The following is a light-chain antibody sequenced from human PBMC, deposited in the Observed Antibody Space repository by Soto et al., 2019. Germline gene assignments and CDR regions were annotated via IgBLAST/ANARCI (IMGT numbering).Light chain of an antibody. CDR3: HEYTNYPWT. V-gene: IGKV1-5*01. J-gene: IGKJ1*01. CDR1: QSVSDR. Sequence: DIQMTQSPSTLFASVGDRATITCRASQSVSDRLAWYQQKLGKAPKVLIYDVSTLESGVPSRFSGSGFGTEFILTISSLQPDDFATYYCHEYTNYPWTFGQGTKVDIK. CDR2: DVS.